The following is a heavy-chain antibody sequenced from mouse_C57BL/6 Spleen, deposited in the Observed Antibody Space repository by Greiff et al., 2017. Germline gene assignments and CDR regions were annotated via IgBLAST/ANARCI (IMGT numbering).Heavy chain of an antibody. D-gene: IGHD2-4*01. CDR2: ISYDGSN. V-gene: IGHV3-6*01. CDR3: AGYDYDGGY. CDR1: GYSITSGYY. Sequence: VQLKESGPGLVKPSQSLSLTCSVTGYSITSGYYWNWIRQFPGNKLEWMGYISYDGSNNYNPSLKNRISITRDTSKNQFFLKLNSVTTEDTATYYCAGYDYDGGYWGQGTTLTVSS. J-gene: IGHJ2*01.